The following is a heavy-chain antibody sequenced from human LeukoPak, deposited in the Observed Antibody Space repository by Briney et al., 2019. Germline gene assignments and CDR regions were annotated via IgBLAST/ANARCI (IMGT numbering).Heavy chain of an antibody. D-gene: IGHD1-14*01. Sequence: RPSETLSLTCTVSGGSISSFYWSWIRQPAGKGLEWIGYIYYSGSTNYNPSLKSRVTMSVDASKNQFSLKLSSVTAADTAVYYCARVTGTWRFDPWGQGTLVTVSS. CDR1: GGSISSFY. V-gene: IGHV4-59*01. CDR2: IYYSGST. CDR3: ARVTGTWRFDP. J-gene: IGHJ5*02.